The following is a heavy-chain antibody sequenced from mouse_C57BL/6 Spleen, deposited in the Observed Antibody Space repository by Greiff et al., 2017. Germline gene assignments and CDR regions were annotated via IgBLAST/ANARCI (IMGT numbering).Heavy chain of an antibody. Sequence: EVMLVESGGGLVKPGGSLTLSCAASGFTFSSYAMSWVRQTPEKRLEWVATISAGGSYTYYPDNVKGRFTISRDNAKNNLYLQMSHLKSEDTAMYYCARYSPYYAMDYWGQGTSVTVSS. CDR2: ISAGGSYT. CDR1: GFTFSSYA. V-gene: IGHV5-4*03. CDR3: ARYSPYYAMDY. J-gene: IGHJ4*01. D-gene: IGHD2-12*01.